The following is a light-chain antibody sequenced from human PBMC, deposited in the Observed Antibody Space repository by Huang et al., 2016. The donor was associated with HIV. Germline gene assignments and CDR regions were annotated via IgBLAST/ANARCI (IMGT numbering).Light chain of an antibody. J-gene: IGKJ1*01. CDR3: QQNYRT. V-gene: IGKV1-39*01. CDR2: ASS. Sequence: DIQMTQSPSSLSASVGDRVTITCRKSQSITKYLNWYQHKPGKAPKLLIYASSNLHSGVPSRFSGSGSGTDFTLTISSLQPEDSATYYCQQNYRTFGQGTKVEI. CDR1: QSITKY.